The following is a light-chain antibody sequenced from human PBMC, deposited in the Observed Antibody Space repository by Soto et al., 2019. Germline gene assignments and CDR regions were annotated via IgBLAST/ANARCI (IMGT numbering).Light chain of an antibody. CDR3: QQYNNWPPWT. CDR2: GAS. CDR1: QSVSSK. J-gene: IGKJ1*01. V-gene: IGKV3-15*01. Sequence: ETAMTQSPATLSVSPGERATISCRASQSVSSKLAWYQQKPGQAPRLLIYGASTRATGIPARFSGSGSGTEFTLTISSLQSEDFAVYYCQQYNNWPPWTFGQGTKVDI.